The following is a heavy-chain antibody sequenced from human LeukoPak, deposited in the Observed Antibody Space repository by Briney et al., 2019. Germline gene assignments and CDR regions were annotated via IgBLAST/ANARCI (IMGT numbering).Heavy chain of an antibody. CDR3: ARGGCSSTSCPGAYYYYMDV. Sequence: SETLSLTXTVSGGSISSYYWSWIRQTPGKGLEWLGYIYYSGSTNYNPSLKSRVTISVDTSKNQFSLKLSSVTAADTAVYYCARGGCSSTSCPGAYYYYMDVWGKGTTVTVSS. CDR1: GGSISSYY. CDR2: IYYSGST. V-gene: IGHV4-59*01. J-gene: IGHJ6*03. D-gene: IGHD2-2*01.